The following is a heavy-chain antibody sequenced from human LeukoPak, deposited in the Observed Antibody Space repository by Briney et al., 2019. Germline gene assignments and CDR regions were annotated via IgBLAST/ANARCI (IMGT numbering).Heavy chain of an antibody. D-gene: IGHD3-16*01. V-gene: IGHV3-30*03. CDR3: ASSWGYDAFDI. CDR1: GFTFSSYG. CDR2: ISYDGSNK. Sequence: GGSLRLSCAASGFTFSSYGMHWVRQAPGKGLEWVAVISYDGSNKYYADSVKGRFTISRDNSKNTLYLQMNSLRAEDTAVYYCASSWGYDAFDIWGQGTMVTVSS. J-gene: IGHJ3*02.